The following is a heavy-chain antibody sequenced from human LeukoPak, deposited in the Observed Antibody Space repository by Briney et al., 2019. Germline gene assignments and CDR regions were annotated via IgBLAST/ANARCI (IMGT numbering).Heavy chain of an antibody. V-gene: IGHV3-48*03. J-gene: IGHJ4*02. CDR3: ASRLASIQLSPFDY. CDR2: ISSSGSTI. Sequence: GGSLRLSCGASGFTFSTFAMIWVRQPPGKGLEWISYISSSGSTIYYADSVNGRFTISRDNAKNSLYLQMNSLRAEDTAVYYCASRLASIQLSPFDYWGQGTLVTVSS. D-gene: IGHD5-18*01. CDR1: GFTFSTFA.